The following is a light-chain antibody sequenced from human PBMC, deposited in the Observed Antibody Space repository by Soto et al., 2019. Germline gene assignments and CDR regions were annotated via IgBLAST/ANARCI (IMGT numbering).Light chain of an antibody. Sequence: QSALTQPASVSGSPGQSITISCTGTTSDVGNYDLVSWYQQHPGKAPRLMIYEVSKRPSGVSNRFSGSKSGNTASLTISGLQAEDEADYYCCSYTTSNTLVFGGGTKLTVL. CDR2: EVS. V-gene: IGLV2-14*02. J-gene: IGLJ2*01. CDR3: CSYTTSNTLV. CDR1: TSDVGNYDL.